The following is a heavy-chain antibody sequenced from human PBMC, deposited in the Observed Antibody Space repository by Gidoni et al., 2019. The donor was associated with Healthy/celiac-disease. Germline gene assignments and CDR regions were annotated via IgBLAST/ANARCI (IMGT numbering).Heavy chain of an antibody. D-gene: IGHD3-22*01. CDR1: GGSLSNSC. J-gene: IGHJ3*02. Sequence: QVQLQESGTGLVTPSETLSLACTVSGGSLSNSCWSWIRQPAGKGLEWIGRIYTSGSTNYNPSLKSRVTMSVDTSKNQFSLKLSSVTAADTAVYYCARVGNYYDSSGYYYVDAFDIWGQGTMVTVSS. CDR2: IYTSGST. V-gene: IGHV4-4*07. CDR3: ARVGNYYDSSGYYYVDAFDI.